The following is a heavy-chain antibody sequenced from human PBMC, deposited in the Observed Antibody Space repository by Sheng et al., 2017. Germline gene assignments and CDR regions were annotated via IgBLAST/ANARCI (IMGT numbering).Heavy chain of an antibody. D-gene: IGHD5-18*01. J-gene: IGHJ4*02. CDR1: GGSISSSSYY. CDR2: IYYSGST. V-gene: IGHV4-39*07. CDR3: ARADGQDIPQLPIDY. Sequence: QLQLQESGPGLVKPSETLSLTCTVSGGSISSSSYYWGWIRQPPGKGLEWIGSIYYSGSTYYNPSLKSRVTISVDTSKNQFSLKLSSVTAADTAVYYCARADGQDIPQLPIDYWGQGTLVTVSS.